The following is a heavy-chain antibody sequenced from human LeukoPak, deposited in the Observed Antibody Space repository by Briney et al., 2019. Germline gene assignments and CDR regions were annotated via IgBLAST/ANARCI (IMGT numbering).Heavy chain of an antibody. Sequence: ASVKVSCKAAGYTFTDYYLHWVRQAPGQGLEWMGWINADTGATNYAQKFQGRVTITRDTSINTVNMELSRLTSDDTAVYYCAXEXSXXXXWLAYVTGDDAFDVWGQGTMITVS. D-gene: IGHD7-27*01. CDR2: INADTGAT. CDR3: AXEXSXXXXWLAYVTGDDAFDV. J-gene: IGHJ3*01. CDR1: GYTFTDYY. V-gene: IGHV1-2*02.